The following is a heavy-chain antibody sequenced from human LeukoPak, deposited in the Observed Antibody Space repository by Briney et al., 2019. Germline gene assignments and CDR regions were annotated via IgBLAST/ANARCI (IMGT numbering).Heavy chain of an antibody. CDR3: AKGGATVIDY. Sequence: GGSLRLSCAASAFTFSSYWTHWVRQAPGKGLVWVSRINSDGISTSYADSVKGRFTISRDNAKNTLYLQMNSLRAEDTAVYYCAKGGATVIDYWGQGTLVTVSS. CDR2: INSDGIST. D-gene: IGHD4-17*01. J-gene: IGHJ4*02. CDR1: AFTFSSYW. V-gene: IGHV3-74*01.